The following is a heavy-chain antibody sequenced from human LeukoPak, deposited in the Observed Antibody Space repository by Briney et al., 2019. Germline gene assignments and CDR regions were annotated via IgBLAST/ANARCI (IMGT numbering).Heavy chain of an antibody. Sequence: SETLPLTCNVSGGPISGSRRYWGWVRQPPGGGLEWIGSIRYIGTTYYNPSLQSRLTISVDNSQNQFSLKLKSVTAADTSMYYCTRQLSWTSDTGDSWGQGTLVTVSS. J-gene: IGHJ5*01. V-gene: IGHV4-39*01. CDR1: GGPISGSRRY. D-gene: IGHD6-13*01. CDR2: IRYIGTT. CDR3: TRQLSWTSDTGDS.